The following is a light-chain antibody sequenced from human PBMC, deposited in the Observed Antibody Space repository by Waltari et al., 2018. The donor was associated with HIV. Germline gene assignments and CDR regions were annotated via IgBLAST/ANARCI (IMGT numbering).Light chain of an antibody. CDR1: SSDVGGYNY. CDR3: SSYAGSNIYV. J-gene: IGLJ1*01. CDR2: EVS. V-gene: IGLV2-8*01. Sequence: QSALTQPPSASVSPGQSVTIACPGTSSDVGGYNYVSWYQQHPGKAPKLMIYEVSKRPSGVPDRFSGSKSGNTASLTVSGLQAEDEADYYCSSYAGSNIYVFGTGTKVTVL.